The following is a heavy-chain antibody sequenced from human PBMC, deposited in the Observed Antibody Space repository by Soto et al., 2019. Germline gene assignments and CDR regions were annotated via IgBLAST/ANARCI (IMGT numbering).Heavy chain of an antibody. CDR3: AKSPGIAVAATDYYYGMDV. CDR1: GFTFSSYG. D-gene: IGHD6-19*01. CDR2: IWYDGSNK. V-gene: IGHV3-33*06. Sequence: GGSLRLSCAASGFTFSSYGMHWVRQAPGKGLEWVAVIWYDGSNKYYADSVKGRFTISRDNSKNTLYLQMNSLRAEDTAVYYCAKSPGIAVAATDYYYGMDVWGQGTTVTVSS. J-gene: IGHJ6*02.